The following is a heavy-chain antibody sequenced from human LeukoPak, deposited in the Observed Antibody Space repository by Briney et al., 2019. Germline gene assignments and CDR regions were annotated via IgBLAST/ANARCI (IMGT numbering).Heavy chain of an antibody. CDR1: GFTFSSYT. V-gene: IGHV3-21*01. CDR3: ASRYSSSFDY. Sequence: PGGSLRLSCAASGFTFSSYTMKSVRQAPGKRPEWVSSISSSSSYIYYADSVKGRLTISRDNAKTSLYLQMNSLRAEDTAVYYCASRYSSSFDYWGQGSLVTVSS. D-gene: IGHD6-6*01. J-gene: IGHJ4*02. CDR2: ISSSSSYI.